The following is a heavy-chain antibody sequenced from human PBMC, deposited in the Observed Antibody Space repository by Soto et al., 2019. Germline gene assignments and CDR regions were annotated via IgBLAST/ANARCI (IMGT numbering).Heavy chain of an antibody. J-gene: IGHJ6*02. V-gene: IGHV3-49*04. D-gene: IGHD2-21*01. Sequence: GGSLRLSCTASGFSFGDYAMSWVRQAPGKGLEWVGFIRSKAYGGTTEYAASVKGRFTISRDDSKSIAYLQMNSLKTEDTAVYYCTRDDASAVGEIATILYYYYGMDVWGQGTTVTVSS. CDR2: IRSKAYGGTT. CDR3: TRDDASAVGEIATILYYYYGMDV. CDR1: GFSFGDYA.